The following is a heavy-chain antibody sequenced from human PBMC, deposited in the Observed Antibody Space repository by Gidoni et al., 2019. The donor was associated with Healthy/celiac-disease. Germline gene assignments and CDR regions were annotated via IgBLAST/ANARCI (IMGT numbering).Heavy chain of an antibody. Sequence: EVQLVESGGGLVQPGGSLRLSCAASGFTFSSYWMHWVRQAPGKGLVWVSRINSDGSSTSYADSVKGRFTISRDNAKNTLYLQMNSLRAEDTAVYYCARAQGYYDSSGCIDYWGQGTLVTVSS. CDR2: INSDGSST. J-gene: IGHJ4*02. CDR3: ARAQGYYDSSGCIDY. D-gene: IGHD3-22*01. V-gene: IGHV3-74*01. CDR1: GFTFSSYW.